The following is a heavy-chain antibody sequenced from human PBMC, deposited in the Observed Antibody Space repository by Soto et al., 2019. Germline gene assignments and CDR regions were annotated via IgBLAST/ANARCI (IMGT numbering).Heavy chain of an antibody. D-gene: IGHD6-13*01. CDR2: IKSKTDGGST. V-gene: IGHV3-15*01. Sequence: PGGSLRLPGVASGFTFSNAWMRWVRPAPGKGLEWVGRIKSKTDGGSTDYAAPVKGRFTISRDDSKNTLYLQIISLKTEETAVYYCTTDRAAAGTKHYYYYDMNVWGQGTRVIVCS. CDR3: TTDRAAAGTKHYYYYDMNV. CDR1: GFTFSNAW. J-gene: IGHJ6*02.